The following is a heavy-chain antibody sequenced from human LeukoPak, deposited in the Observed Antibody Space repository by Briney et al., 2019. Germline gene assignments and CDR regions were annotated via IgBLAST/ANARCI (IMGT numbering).Heavy chain of an antibody. D-gene: IGHD4-17*01. Sequence: PSETLSLTCTVSGVSISSYYWSWIRQPPGKGLEWIGYINYGGNTNYNPSLKRRVTISGDTSKNQFSLRLNSVTAADTAVYYCARLRFKLVTTPGFDIWGQGTMVTVSS. CDR2: INYGGNT. J-gene: IGHJ3*02. CDR3: ARLRFKLVTTPGFDI. V-gene: IGHV4-59*08. CDR1: GVSISSYY.